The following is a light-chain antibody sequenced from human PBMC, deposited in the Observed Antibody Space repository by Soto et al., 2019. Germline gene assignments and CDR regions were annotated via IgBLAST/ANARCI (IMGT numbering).Light chain of an antibody. CDR1: SSNIGSNY. Sequence: QSVLTQSPSASVTPGQRVTISCSGSSSNIGSNYVYWYRQLPGTAPKLLIYSDTQRPSGVPDRFSGSKSGTSASLAISGLRSEDEADYYCSAWDGSLSGRVFGGGTKLTVL. J-gene: IGLJ2*01. V-gene: IGLV1-47*02. CDR3: SAWDGSLSGRV. CDR2: SDT.